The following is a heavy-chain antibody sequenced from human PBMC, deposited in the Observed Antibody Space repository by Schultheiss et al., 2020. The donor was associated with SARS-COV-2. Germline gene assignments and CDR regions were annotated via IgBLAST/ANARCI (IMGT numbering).Heavy chain of an antibody. CDR3: ASAPFGYYDSSGYYGYYYYYMDV. D-gene: IGHD3-22*01. Sequence: GGSLRLSCAASGFTFSSYGMHWVRQAPGKGLEWVSGISWNSGSIGYADSVKGRFTISRDNAKNSLYLQMNSLRAEDTAVYYCASAPFGYYDSSGYYGYYYYYMDVWGKGTTVTVSS. CDR2: ISWNSGSI. CDR1: GFTFSSYG. V-gene: IGHV3-48*01. J-gene: IGHJ6*03.